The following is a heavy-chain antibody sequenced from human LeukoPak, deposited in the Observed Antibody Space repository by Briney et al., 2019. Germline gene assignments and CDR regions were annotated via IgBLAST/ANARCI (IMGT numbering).Heavy chain of an antibody. Sequence: SETLSLTCAVYGGSFSGYYWSWIRQPPGKGLEWIGEINHSGSTNYNPSLKSRVTISVDTSKNQFSLKPSSVTAADTAVYYCARENPMVRGVRRPLDYWGQGTLVTVSS. D-gene: IGHD3-10*01. CDR2: INHSGST. V-gene: IGHV4-34*01. J-gene: IGHJ4*02. CDR3: ARENPMVRGVRRPLDY. CDR1: GGSFSGYY.